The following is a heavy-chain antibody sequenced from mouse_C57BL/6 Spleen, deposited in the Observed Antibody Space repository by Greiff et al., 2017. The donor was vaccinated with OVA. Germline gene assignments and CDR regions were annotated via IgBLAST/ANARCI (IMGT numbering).Heavy chain of an antibody. D-gene: IGHD2-3*01. Sequence: QVQLQQPGAELVKPGASVKLSCKASGYTFTSYWMQWVKQRPGQGLEWIGEIDPSDSYTNYNQKFKGKATLTVDTSSSTAYMQLSSLTSEDSAVYYCARSGPRWLLDAWFAYWGQGTLVTVSA. V-gene: IGHV1-50*01. CDR2: IDPSDSYT. CDR3: ARSGPRWLLDAWFAY. CDR1: GYTFTSYW. J-gene: IGHJ3*01.